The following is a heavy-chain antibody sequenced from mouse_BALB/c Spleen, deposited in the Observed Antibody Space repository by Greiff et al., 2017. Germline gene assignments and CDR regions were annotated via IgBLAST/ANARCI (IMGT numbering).Heavy chain of an antibody. CDR1: GFTFSSYY. J-gene: IGHJ2*01. CDR3: ARQGGLRRGGFDY. D-gene: IGHD2-2*01. Sequence: EVKLMESGGGLVKLGGSLKLSCAASGFTFSSYYMSWVRQTPEKRLELVAAINSNGGSTYYPDTVKGRFTISRDNAKNTLYLQMSSLKSEDTALYYCARQGGLRRGGFDYWGQGTTLTVSS. V-gene: IGHV5-6-2*01. CDR2: INSNGGST.